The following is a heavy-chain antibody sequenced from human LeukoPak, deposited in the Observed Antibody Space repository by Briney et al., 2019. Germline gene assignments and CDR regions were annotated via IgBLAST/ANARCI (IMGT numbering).Heavy chain of an antibody. CDR1: GFPFGDYA. J-gene: IGHJ4*02. D-gene: IGHD6-13*01. CDR3: SRAWGYSSSSYAFDY. Sequence: GGSLRLSCTGSGFPFGDYAMSWLRQAPGKGLEWVGFVRSKVYGGTIEYAASVKGRFTISRDDSKSIAYLQTNSLKSEDTAVYYCSRAWGYSSSSYAFDYWGQGTLVTVSS. V-gene: IGHV3-49*03. CDR2: VRSKVYGGTI.